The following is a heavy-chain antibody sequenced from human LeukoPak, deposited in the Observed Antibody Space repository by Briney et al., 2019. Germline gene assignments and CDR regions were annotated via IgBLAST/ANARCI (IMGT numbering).Heavy chain of an antibody. Sequence: GGSLRLSCAASGFTFSSYGMHWVRQAPGKGLEWVAVIWYDGSNKYYADSVKGRFTISRDNSKNTLYLQMNSLRAEDTAVYYCAKDLPTYYDSSGSLDYWGQGTPVTVSS. J-gene: IGHJ4*02. CDR3: AKDLPTYYDSSGSLDY. V-gene: IGHV3-33*06. CDR1: GFTFSSYG. CDR2: IWYDGSNK. D-gene: IGHD3-22*01.